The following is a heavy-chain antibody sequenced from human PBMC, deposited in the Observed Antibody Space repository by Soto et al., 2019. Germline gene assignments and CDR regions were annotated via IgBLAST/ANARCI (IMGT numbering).Heavy chain of an antibody. J-gene: IGHJ4*02. CDR1: GGTFSSYA. CDR3: VRVVAIPGYPDN. CDR2: IVPIVDTS. D-gene: IGHD5-12*01. V-gene: IGHV1-69*12. Sequence: QVQLVQSGAEVRQPASSVKVSCKTSGGTFSSYAISWVRQAPGQGLEWMGGIVPIVDTSTYAQKFQCRVTITADESTSTVYMDLSSLRSDDTAVYYCVRVVAIPGYPDNWGQGTLVTVSS.